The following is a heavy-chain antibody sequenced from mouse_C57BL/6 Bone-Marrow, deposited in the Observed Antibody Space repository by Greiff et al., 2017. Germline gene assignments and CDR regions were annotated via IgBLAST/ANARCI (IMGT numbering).Heavy chain of an antibody. CDR2: IDPENGDT. D-gene: IGHD1-3*01. CDR3: TTYIY. Sequence: VHVKQSGAELVRPGASVKLSCTASGFNIKDDYMHWVKQRPEQGLEWIGWIDPENGDTEHASKFQGKATITADTSSNTAYLQLSSLTSEDTAVYYCTTYIYWGQGTTLTVSS. J-gene: IGHJ2*01. V-gene: IGHV14-4*01. CDR1: GFNIKDDY.